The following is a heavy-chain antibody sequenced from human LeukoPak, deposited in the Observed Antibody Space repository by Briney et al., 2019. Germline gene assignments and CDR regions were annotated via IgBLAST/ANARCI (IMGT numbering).Heavy chain of an antibody. CDR1: GGAISSGSYS. D-gene: IGHD5-24*01. CDR2: IYTSGST. CDR3: ARGATWSQYFDY. J-gene: IGHJ4*02. Sequence: SETLSLTCTVSGGAISSGSYSWSWIRQPAGKGLEWIGRIYTSGSTNYNPSLKSRVTISVDTSKNQFSLRLNSVTAADTAVYYCARGATWSQYFDYWGQGTLVTVSS. V-gene: IGHV4-61*02.